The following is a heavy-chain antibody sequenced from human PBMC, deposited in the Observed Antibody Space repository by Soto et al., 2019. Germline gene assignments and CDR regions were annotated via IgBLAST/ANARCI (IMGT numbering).Heavy chain of an antibody. D-gene: IGHD4-17*01. Sequence: SETLSLTCTVSGGSVSSGSYYWSWIRQPPGKGLEWIGYIYYSGSTYYNPSLKSRVTISVDTSKNQFSLNLSSVTAADTAVYYCARLLATVTTRAFDIWGQGTMVTVSS. V-gene: IGHV4-39*01. CDR1: GGSVSSGSYY. J-gene: IGHJ3*02. CDR3: ARLLATVTTRAFDI. CDR2: IYYSGST.